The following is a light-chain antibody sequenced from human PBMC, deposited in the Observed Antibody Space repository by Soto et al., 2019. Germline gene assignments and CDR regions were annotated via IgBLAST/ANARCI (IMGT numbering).Light chain of an antibody. Sequence: QSALTQPRSVSGSPGQSVTISCTGTSSDVGAYNYVSWYQHHPGKAPKLMIYDVTKRPSGVPDRFSGSKSGNTASLTISGLQADDEAYYYCCSYGGSYTLLFGGGTKLTVL. CDR2: DVT. V-gene: IGLV2-11*01. CDR1: SSDVGAYNY. CDR3: CSYGGSYTLL. J-gene: IGLJ2*01.